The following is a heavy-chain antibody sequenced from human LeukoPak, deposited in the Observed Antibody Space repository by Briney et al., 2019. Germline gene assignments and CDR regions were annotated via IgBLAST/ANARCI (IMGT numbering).Heavy chain of an antibody. D-gene: IGHD3-9*01. J-gene: IGHJ4*02. Sequence: PSETLSLTCTVSGGSISSYYWSWIRQPPGKGLEWIGYIYYSGSTNYNPSLKSRVTISVDTSKNQFSLKLSSVTAADTAVYYCARYGTNYDILTGYSYYFDYWGQGTLVTVSS. CDR2: IYYSGST. CDR3: ARYGTNYDILTGYSYYFDY. CDR1: GGSISSYY. V-gene: IGHV4-59*08.